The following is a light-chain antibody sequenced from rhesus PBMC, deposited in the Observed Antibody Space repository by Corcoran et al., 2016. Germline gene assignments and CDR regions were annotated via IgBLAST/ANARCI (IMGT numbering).Light chain of an antibody. J-gene: IGKJ4*01. CDR2: GGS. Sequence: DIVMTQPPLSLSVTPGEPASISRRSSQSLRHTDGHTFLDWSLQKPGQSPQLLIYGGSNRASGVPNRVSGSGSGTVFTLKISQVEAEDVGIYFCMQHQALPLPFGGGTKVEIK. CDR1: QSLRHTDGHTF. CDR3: MQHQALPLP. V-gene: IGKV2-61*01.